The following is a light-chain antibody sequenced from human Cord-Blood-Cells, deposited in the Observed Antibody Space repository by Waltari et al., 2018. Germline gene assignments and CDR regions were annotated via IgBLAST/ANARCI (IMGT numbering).Light chain of an antibody. J-gene: IGKJ3*01. CDR1: QSVSSN. Sequence: ELVMTQSPATQSVSPGERATLACRASQSVSSNLAWYQEKPGQAPKLLIYGASTRATGIPARFSGSGSGTEFTLTISSLQSEDFAVYYCQQYNNWPFTFGPGTKVDIK. V-gene: IGKV3-15*01. CDR2: GAS. CDR3: QQYNNWPFT.